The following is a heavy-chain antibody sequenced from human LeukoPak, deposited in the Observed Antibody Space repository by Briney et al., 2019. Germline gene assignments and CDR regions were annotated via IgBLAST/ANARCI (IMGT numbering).Heavy chain of an antibody. CDR1: GGSISSYY. V-gene: IGHV4-59*01. CDR2: IYYSGST. Sequence: SETLSLTCTVSGGSISSYYWNWIRQPPGKGLEWIGYIYYSGSTNYNPSLKSRVTISLDTSKNQFFLKLSSVTAADTAVYYCARDGAHKNHYYSYYYMDVWGKGTTVTVSS. D-gene: IGHD3-16*01. J-gene: IGHJ6*03. CDR3: ARDGAHKNHYYSYYYMDV.